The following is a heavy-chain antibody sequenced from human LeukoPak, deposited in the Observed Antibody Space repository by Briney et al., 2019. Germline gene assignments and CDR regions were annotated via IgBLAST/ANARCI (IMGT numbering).Heavy chain of an antibody. CDR3: ARRRVDHCYSSGRGYWDY. CDR2: IFYSGST. V-gene: IGHV4-39*01. D-gene: IGHD3-10*01. J-gene: IGHJ4*02. Sequence: SETLSLTCTVSGGSISSSSYCGGWIRQPRGKGLEWIGSIFYSGSTYYNPSLRSRVTISVDTSKNQFSLKLSSVTAADTAVYYCARRRVDHCYSSGRGYWDYWGQGSLVTVSS. CDR1: GGSISSSSYC.